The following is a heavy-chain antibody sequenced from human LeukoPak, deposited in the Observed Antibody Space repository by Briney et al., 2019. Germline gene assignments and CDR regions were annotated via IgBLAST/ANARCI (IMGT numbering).Heavy chain of an antibody. V-gene: IGHV3-30-3*01. CDR2: ISNDGNNK. Sequence: GGSLRLSCAASGFTFSTYAMHWVRQIPGKGLEWVAVISNDGNNKYYADSVKGRFTISRDNSKNTLYLQMNSLRAEDTAVYYCARDRSSGSYYHDYWGQGTLVTVSS. CDR3: ARDRSSGSYYHDY. D-gene: IGHD1-26*01. J-gene: IGHJ4*02. CDR1: GFTFSTYA.